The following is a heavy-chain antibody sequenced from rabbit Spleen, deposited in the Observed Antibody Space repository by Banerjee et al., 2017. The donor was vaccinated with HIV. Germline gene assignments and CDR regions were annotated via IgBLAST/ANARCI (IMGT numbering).Heavy chain of an antibody. CDR3: ARNYVNAFDP. Sequence: QEQLVEFGGGLVQPEGSLTLTCTASGFSFGDRDGMCWVRQAPGKGLEWIACINVATGKPDYANWPKGRFTISKTSSTTVTLQMTSLTAADTATYFCARNYVNAFDPWGPGTLVTVS. V-gene: IGHV1S45*01. J-gene: IGHJ2*01. CDR2: INVATGKP. CDR1: GFSFGDRDG. D-gene: IGHD1-1*01.